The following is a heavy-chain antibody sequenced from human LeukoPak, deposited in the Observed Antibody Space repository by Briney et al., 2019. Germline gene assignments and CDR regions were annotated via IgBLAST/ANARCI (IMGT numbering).Heavy chain of an antibody. Sequence: SETLSLTCTVSGGSIKDYYWNWLRQPPGKGLEWIGFIYYRGTTNNNPSLKSRLTTSIDTSKKQFSLNLSSVTAADTAVYYCAGVFSGRRPFELWGQGTLVTVSS. V-gene: IGHV4-59*03. D-gene: IGHD3-10*01. J-gene: IGHJ4*02. CDR1: GGSIKDYY. CDR2: IYYRGTT. CDR3: AGVFSGRRPFEL.